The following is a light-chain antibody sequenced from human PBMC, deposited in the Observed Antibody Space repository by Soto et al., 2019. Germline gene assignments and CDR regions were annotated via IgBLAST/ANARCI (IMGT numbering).Light chain of an antibody. CDR1: SSDVGAYNL. CDR2: DVY. J-gene: IGLJ1*01. Sequence: QSWLTQPASVSGSPGQSITISCTGTSSDVGAYNLVSWYQQHPGRAPKLMIYDVYDRPSGVSNSFSGSKSGNTASLTISGLQAEDEADYYCSSYTTSSSYVFGAGTKVTVL. V-gene: IGLV2-14*01. CDR3: SSYTTSSSYV.